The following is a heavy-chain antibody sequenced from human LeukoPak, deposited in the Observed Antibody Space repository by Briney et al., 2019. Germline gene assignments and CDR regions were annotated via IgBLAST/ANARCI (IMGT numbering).Heavy chain of an antibody. CDR2: IYYSGST. CDR3: ARHRTYCSGGSCYFPPFDY. J-gene: IGHJ4*02. V-gene: IGHV4-39*01. Sequence: SETLSLTCTVSGGSISSSSYYWGWIRQLPGKGLEWIGSIYYSGSTYYHPSLKSRVTISVDTSKNQFSLKLSSVTAADTAVYYCARHRTYCSGGSCYFPPFDYWGQGTLVTVSS. D-gene: IGHD2-15*01. CDR1: GGSISSSSYY.